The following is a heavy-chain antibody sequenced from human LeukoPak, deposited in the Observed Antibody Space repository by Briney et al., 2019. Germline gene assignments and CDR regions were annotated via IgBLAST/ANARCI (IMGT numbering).Heavy chain of an antibody. CDR2: INPNSGGT. D-gene: IGHD2-2*01. CDR1: GYTFTGYY. V-gene: IGHV1-2*02. J-gene: IGHJ5*02. Sequence: ASVKVSCKASGYTFTGYYMHWVRQAPGQGLEWMGWINPNSGGTNYAQKFQGRVTMTRDTSISTAYMELSRLRSDDTAVYYCARDVSGLLYSMEYQLLGDNWFDPWGQGTLVTVSS. CDR3: ARDVSGLLYSMEYQLLGDNWFDP.